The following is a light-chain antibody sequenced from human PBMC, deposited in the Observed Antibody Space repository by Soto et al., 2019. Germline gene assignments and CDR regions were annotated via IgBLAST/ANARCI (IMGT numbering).Light chain of an antibody. J-gene: IGLJ2*01. CDR1: SSDVGRFNL. Sequence: QSALTQPASVSGSPGQPLTISCTGTSSDVGRFNLVSWYQQHPGKAPKLMIYEGSKRPSGVSDRFSGSKSGNTASLTVSGLQAEDEADYYCCSYAGISTFVVFGGGTKLTVL. V-gene: IGLV2-23*03. CDR2: EGS. CDR3: CSYAGISTFVV.